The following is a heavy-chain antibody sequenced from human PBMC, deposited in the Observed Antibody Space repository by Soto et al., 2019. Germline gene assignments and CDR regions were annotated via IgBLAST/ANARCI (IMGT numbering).Heavy chain of an antibody. Sequence: VQLVESGGGVVQPGRSLRLSCAASGFTFSSYAMHWVRQAPGKGLEWVAVISYDGSNKYYADSVKGRFTSSRDNSKNTLYLHMNSLRAEDTAVYYCARDVRNRGMTTVTTSKISIKFRYYYYGMDVWGQGTTVTVSS. CDR1: GFTFSSYA. J-gene: IGHJ6*02. D-gene: IGHD4-4*01. CDR2: ISYDGSNK. CDR3: ARDVRNRGMTTVTTSKISIKFRYYYYGMDV. V-gene: IGHV3-30-3*01.